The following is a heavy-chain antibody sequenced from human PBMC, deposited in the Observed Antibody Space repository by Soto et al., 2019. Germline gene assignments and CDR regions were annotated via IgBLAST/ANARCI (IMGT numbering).Heavy chain of an antibody. CDR1: GGSMSSSNW. D-gene: IGHD1-26*01. Sequence: QVQLQESGPGLVKPSGTLSLTCTVSGGSMSSSNWWNWVRQSPGKGLEWIGDDHHSGRTNYNPSLKRRVTISVDKSKNHFSLKLSSVTAADTAVYYCARSEATGLDYCGQGTLGTVSS. CDR2: DHHSGRT. V-gene: IGHV4-4*02. CDR3: ARSEATGLDY. J-gene: IGHJ4*02.